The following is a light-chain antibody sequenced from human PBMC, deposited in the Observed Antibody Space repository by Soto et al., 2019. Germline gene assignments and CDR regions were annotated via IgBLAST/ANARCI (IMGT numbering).Light chain of an antibody. V-gene: IGKV3-20*01. CDR3: HQCATSPLT. CDR2: DAS. J-gene: IGKJ4*01. CDR1: QTVDNNY. Sequence: EIVLTQSPGTLSLSPGERATLSCRASQTVDNNYLAWYQQKPGQAPRLLIDDASHRATGIPDRFSATGSGTDFTLTISSLEPEDCAVYYCHQCATSPLTFGGGTKVEIK.